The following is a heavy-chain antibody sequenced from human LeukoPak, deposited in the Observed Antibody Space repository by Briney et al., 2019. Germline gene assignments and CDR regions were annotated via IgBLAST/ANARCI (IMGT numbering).Heavy chain of an antibody. CDR2: IYTSGST. Sequence: SETLSLTCTVSGGSISSYYWSWIRQPAGKGLEWIGRIYTSGSTNYNPSLKSRVTMSVDTSKNQFSLKLSSVTAADTAVYYCASSPLGSSWAYLNYWGQRTLVTVSS. CDR3: ASSPLGSSWAYLNY. J-gene: IGHJ4*02. CDR1: GGSISSYY. D-gene: IGHD6-13*01. V-gene: IGHV4-4*07.